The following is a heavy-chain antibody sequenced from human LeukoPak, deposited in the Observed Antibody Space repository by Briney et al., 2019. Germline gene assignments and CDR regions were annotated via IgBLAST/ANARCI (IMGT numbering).Heavy chain of an antibody. CDR1: GDSVFSYDAA. V-gene: IGHV6-1*01. CDR2: TYYRSKWGN. CDR3: VRAAARAFDV. J-gene: IGHJ3*01. Sequence: SQTLSLTCAISGDSVFSYDAAWNWIRQSPSRGLEWLGRTYYRSKWGNDYAVSVKGRITINPDTSKNQFSLQLDSVTPEDTAVYYCVRAAARAFDVWGEATTVTVSS. D-gene: IGHD6-25*01.